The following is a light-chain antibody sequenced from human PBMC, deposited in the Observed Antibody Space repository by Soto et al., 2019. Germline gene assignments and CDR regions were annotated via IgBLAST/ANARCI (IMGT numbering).Light chain of an antibody. J-gene: IGLJ1*01. Sequence: QSALTQPRSVSGSPGQSVTISCTGTSSDVGGYNYVSWYQQHPGKAPKLMIYDVTKRPSGVPDRFSGFKSGNTASLIISGLQADDEADYYCCSYARTYTFFGTGTKVTVL. CDR3: CSYARTYTF. V-gene: IGLV2-11*01. CDR2: DVT. CDR1: SSDVGGYNY.